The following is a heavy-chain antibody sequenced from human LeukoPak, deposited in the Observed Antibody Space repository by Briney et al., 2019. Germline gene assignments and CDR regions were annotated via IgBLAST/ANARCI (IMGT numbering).Heavy chain of an antibody. Sequence: GGSLRLSCAASGFTFDDYAMHWVRQAPGKGLEGVSLISGDGGSTYYADSVKGRFTISRDNSKNSLYLQMNSLRTEDTALYYCAKIQALEAYFDYWGQGTLVTVSS. CDR1: GFTFDDYA. J-gene: IGHJ4*02. CDR3: AKIQALEAYFDY. CDR2: ISGDGGST. V-gene: IGHV3-43*02.